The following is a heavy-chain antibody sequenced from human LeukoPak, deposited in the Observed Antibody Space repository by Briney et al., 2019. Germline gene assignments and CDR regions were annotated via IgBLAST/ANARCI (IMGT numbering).Heavy chain of an antibody. J-gene: IGHJ3*02. CDR2: INHSGST. V-gene: IGHV4-34*01. CDR1: GGSFSGYY. Sequence: SETLSLTCAVYGGSFSGYYWSWIRQPPGKGLEWIGEINHSGSTNYNPSLKSRVTISVDTSKNQFSLKLSSVTAADTAVYYCARERYTGAFDIWGQGTMVTVSS. CDR3: ARERYTGAFDI. D-gene: IGHD1-14*01.